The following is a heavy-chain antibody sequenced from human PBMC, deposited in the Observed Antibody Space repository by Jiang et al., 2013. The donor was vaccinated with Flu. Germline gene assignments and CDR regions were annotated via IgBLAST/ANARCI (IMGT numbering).Heavy chain of an antibody. CDR2: IVPISDTV. Sequence: EVKKPGSSVKVSCKASGGTYSSYTLSWVRQAPGQGLEWLGGIVPISDTVNYAQRFQDRVTITADKSTSTAYMELRSLTSDDTAVYFCARGGATLLFDYWGQGTVVTVSS. D-gene: IGHD3-16*01. J-gene: IGHJ4*02. V-gene: IGHV1-69*06. CDR3: ARGGATLLFDY. CDR1: GGTYSSYT.